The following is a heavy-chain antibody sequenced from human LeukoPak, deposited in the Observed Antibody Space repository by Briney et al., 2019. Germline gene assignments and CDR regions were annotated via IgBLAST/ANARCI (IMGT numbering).Heavy chain of an antibody. V-gene: IGHV4-59*01. D-gene: IGHD2-15*01. CDR1: GGSISGYY. Sequence: PSETLSLTCTVSGGSISGYYWSWIRQPPGKGLEWIGYIHYSGSTDYNPSLKSRVTTSVDTSKNQFSPKLTSVTAADTAVCYCARGAAATRDYWGQGILVTVSS. CDR2: IHYSGST. J-gene: IGHJ4*02. CDR3: ARGAAATRDY.